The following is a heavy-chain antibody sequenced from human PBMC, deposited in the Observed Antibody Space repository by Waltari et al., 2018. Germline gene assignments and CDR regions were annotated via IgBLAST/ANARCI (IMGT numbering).Heavy chain of an antibody. J-gene: IGHJ5*02. D-gene: IGHD3-3*01. CDR3: ARGGGGLRFLEWYLENWFDP. V-gene: IGHV1-8*03. CDR1: GYTFTSYA. CDR2: MNPNSGNT. Sequence: QVQLVQSGAEVKKTGASVKVSCKASGYTFTSYAINWVRPATGPGIGWMGWMNPNSGNTGYAQKFQGRVTITRNTSISTAYMELSSLRSEDTAVYYCARGGGGLRFLEWYLENWFDPWGQGTLVTVSS.